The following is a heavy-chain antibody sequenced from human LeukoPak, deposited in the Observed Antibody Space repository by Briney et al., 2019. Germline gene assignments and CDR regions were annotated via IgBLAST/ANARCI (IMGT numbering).Heavy chain of an antibody. J-gene: IGHJ5*02. CDR2: INHSGST. Sequence: PSETLSLTXAVYGGSFSGYYWSWIRQPPGKGLEWIGEINHSGSTNYNPSLKSRVTISVDTSKNQFSLKLSSVTAADTAVYYCAKRTAPTYYYGSGSYYGSPREYNWFDPWGQGTLVTVSS. CDR3: AKRTAPTYYYGSGSYYGSPREYNWFDP. V-gene: IGHV4-34*01. CDR1: GGSFSGYY. D-gene: IGHD3-10*01.